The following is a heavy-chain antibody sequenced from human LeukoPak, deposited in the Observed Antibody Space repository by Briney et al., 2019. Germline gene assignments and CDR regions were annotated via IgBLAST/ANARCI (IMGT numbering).Heavy chain of an antibody. CDR3: ARERIVAGTGTFDS. CDR2: ISTYNGNT. D-gene: IGHD6-19*01. V-gene: IGHV1-18*04. CDR1: GYTFTGYY. J-gene: IGHJ4*02. Sequence: ASVKVSCKASGYTFTGYYMHWVRQATGQGLEWMGWISTYNGNTHYAQKFQGRVTLTTDTSTSTAYMELRSLRSDDTAVYYCARERIVAGTGTFDSWGQGTLVTVSS.